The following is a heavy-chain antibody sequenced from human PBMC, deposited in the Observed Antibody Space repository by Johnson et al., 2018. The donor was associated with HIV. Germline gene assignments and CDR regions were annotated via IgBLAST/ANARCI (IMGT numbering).Heavy chain of an antibody. CDR2: NGATP. J-gene: IGHJ3*02. D-gene: IGHD6-6*01. V-gene: IGHV3-20*03. Sequence: NGATPRSADSVKGRFTISRDNAKAFLYLQMNSLRAEDTALYYCARDRPSSSSSGAFDIWGQGTMVTVSS. CDR3: ARDRPSSSSSGAFDI.